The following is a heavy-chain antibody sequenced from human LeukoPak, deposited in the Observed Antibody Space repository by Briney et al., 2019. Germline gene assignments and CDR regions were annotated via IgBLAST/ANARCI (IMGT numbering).Heavy chain of an antibody. Sequence: GGSLRLSCAASGFTFSSYSMNWARQAPGKGLEWLAYISTYSSTTNYADSVRGRFTISRDNAKNSLYLQMNSLSPEDSAVYYCARSHPSYYYDRSGLLDYWGQGTLVTVSS. CDR3: ARSHPSYYYDRSGLLDY. CDR1: GFTFSSYS. D-gene: IGHD3-22*01. J-gene: IGHJ4*02. CDR2: ISTYSSTT. V-gene: IGHV3-48*04.